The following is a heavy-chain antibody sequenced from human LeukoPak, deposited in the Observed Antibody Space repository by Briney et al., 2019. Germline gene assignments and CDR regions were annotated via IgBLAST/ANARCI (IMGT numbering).Heavy chain of an antibody. J-gene: IGHJ3*02. V-gene: IGHV3-53*01. CDR2: SYSDSNT. Sequence: GGSLRLSCAASGFTVSNNYMSWVRQAPGKGLEWVSISYSDSNTNYAASVKGRFTISRDTSQNTLSLQMNSLRAEDTAVYYCVRKNRDFNAAFDIWGQGTVVTVSS. D-gene: IGHD1-14*01. CDR1: GFTVSNNY. CDR3: VRKNRDFNAAFDI.